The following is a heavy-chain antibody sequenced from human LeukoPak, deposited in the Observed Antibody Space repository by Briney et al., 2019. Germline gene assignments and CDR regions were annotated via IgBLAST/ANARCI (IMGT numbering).Heavy chain of an antibody. V-gene: IGHV3-74*01. CDR3: ARVPATGTAFDD. D-gene: IGHD6-13*01. J-gene: IGHJ4*02. CDR1: TFTFSNYW. Sequence: GGSLRLSCAASTFTFSNYWMHWGRQAPGKGLVWVSRINIDGRSISYADSVKGRFTISRDNAKNTLYPQMNSLRAEDTAVYYCARVPATGTAFDDWGQGTLVTVSS. CDR2: INIDGRSI.